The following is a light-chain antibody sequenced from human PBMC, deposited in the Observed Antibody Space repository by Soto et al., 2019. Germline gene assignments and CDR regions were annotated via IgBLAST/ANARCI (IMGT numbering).Light chain of an antibody. CDR3: QKYNSAPLT. Sequence: QMISVASFSLAFKGDRVTITCRASQGSAPYVAWSQQKPGKVPKLLIYATSTLQSGEPSRFSGSGSGTDFTLTINSLQPEDVGTYYCQKYNSAPLTFGGGTKV. V-gene: IGKV1-27*01. CDR2: ATS. J-gene: IGKJ4*01. CDR1: QGSAPY.